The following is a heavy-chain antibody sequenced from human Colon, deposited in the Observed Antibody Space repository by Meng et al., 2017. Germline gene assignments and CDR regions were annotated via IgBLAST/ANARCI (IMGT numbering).Heavy chain of an antibody. CDR1: GGSFDNYA. CDR2: IIPGVGTT. Sequence: QGQLMQAGAEVKTPGSAGRGSGKASGGSFDNYAISWVRQAPGQGLERVGGIIPGVGTTNYAQRFQGRVTITTDRSAGTVFMQLNSLRFEDTAVYYCARDRRNYYLDLWGQGTLVTVSS. J-gene: IGHJ4*02. D-gene: IGHD6-6*01. CDR3: ARDRRNYYLDL. V-gene: IGHV1-69*05.